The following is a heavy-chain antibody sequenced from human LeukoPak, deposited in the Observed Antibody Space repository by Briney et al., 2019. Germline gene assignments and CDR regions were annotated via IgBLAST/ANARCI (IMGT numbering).Heavy chain of an antibody. CDR2: INPNSGDT. V-gene: IGHV1-2*06. CDR3: ARDRQYQIPDY. Sequence: ASVKVSCKAVGYRFSGYYIQWVRQAPGQGLEWMGRINPNSGDTDFAQKFQGRVTLTRDTSISTAYMELSSLRFDDTAVYYCARDRQYQIPDYWGQGTLVTVSS. J-gene: IGHJ4*02. D-gene: IGHD2-2*01. CDR1: GYRFSGYY.